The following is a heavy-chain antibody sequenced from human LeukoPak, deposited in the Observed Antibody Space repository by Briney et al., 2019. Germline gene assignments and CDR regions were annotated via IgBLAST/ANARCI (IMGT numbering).Heavy chain of an antibody. J-gene: IGHJ6*04. CDR2: ISSSGSTI. CDR1: GFTFSIYE. Sequence: GGSLRLSCAASGFTFSIYEMNWVRQAPGKGLEWVSYISSSGSTIYYADSVKGRFTISRDNAKNSLYLQMNSLRAEDTAVYYCAELGITMIGGVWGKGTTVTISS. V-gene: IGHV3-48*03. CDR3: AELGITMIGGV. D-gene: IGHD3-10*02.